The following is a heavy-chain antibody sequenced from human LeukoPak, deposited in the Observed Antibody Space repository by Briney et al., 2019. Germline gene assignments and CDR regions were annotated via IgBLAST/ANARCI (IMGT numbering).Heavy chain of an antibody. Sequence: GGSLRLSCAASGFTFSSYSMNWVRQAPGKGLEWVSSISSSSSSYIYYADSVKGRFTISRDNAKNSLYLQMNSLRAEDTAVYYCARGRVPYYMDVWGKGTTVTVSS. V-gene: IGHV3-21*01. CDR3: ARGRVPYYMDV. J-gene: IGHJ6*03. D-gene: IGHD3-10*01. CDR2: ISSSSSSYI. CDR1: GFTFSSYS.